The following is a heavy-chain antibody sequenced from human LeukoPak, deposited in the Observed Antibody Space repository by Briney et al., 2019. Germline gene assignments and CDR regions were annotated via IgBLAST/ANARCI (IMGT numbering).Heavy chain of an antibody. CDR2: INHSGGT. CDR1: GGSFSGYY. CDR3: ARAPKATPLFYHMGG. J-gene: IGHJ6*03. Sequence: SETLSLTCAVYGGSFSGYYWSWIRQPPGKGLEWIGEINHSGGTNYNPSLKSRVTISVDTSKNQFSLKLSSVTAADTAVYYCARAPKATPLFYHMGGLGQGTTVTVSS. V-gene: IGHV4-34*01.